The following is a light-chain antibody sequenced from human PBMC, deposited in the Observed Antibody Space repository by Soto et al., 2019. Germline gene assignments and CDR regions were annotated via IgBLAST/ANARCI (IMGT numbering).Light chain of an antibody. J-gene: IGKJ4*01. V-gene: IGKV3-20*01. CDR1: QSVSSSY. Sequence: EIVLTQSPGTLSLSPGERATLSCRASQSVSSSYLAWYQQKPGQAPRLLIYGASSRATGIPDRFSGSGSGTDFTLTLSRLEPEDFAVYYCHQYDRSPLTFGGGTKVEIK. CDR2: GAS. CDR3: HQYDRSPLT.